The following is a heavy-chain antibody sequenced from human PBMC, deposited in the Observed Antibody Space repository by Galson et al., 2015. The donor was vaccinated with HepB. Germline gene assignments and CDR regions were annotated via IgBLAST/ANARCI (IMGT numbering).Heavy chain of an antibody. CDR3: ARDVGTTTRFFDY. J-gene: IGHJ4*02. CDR1: GFTLNYYA. V-gene: IGHV3-30-3*01. CDR2: ISHDGSEK. Sequence: SLRLSCAVSGFTLNYYAMHWVRQAPGKGPEWVTFISHDGSEKRYADSVKGRFTISRDISKNTVYLQMNSLRVEDTSIYYCARDVGTTTRFFDYWGQGILVTVSS. D-gene: IGHD1-26*01.